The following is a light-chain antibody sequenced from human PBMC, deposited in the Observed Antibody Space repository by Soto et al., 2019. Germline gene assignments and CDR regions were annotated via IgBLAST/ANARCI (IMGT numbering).Light chain of an antibody. CDR3: HQRQSWPRT. CDR2: DAS. J-gene: IGKJ1*01. V-gene: IGKV1-5*01. CDR1: QSISSW. Sequence: IQMPQSPSTLSASVGDRVTITCRASQSISSWLAWYQQKPGKAPKLLIYDASSLESGVPSRFSGSGSGTDFTLTISSLEPEDFAVYYCHQRQSWPRTFGQGTKVDIK.